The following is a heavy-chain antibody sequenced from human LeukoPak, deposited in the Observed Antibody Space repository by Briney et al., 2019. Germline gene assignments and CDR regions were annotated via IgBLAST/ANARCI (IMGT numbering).Heavy chain of an antibody. D-gene: IGHD1-26*01. CDR2: IYHSGST. V-gene: IGHV4-4*02. J-gene: IGHJ3*02. CDR1: GGSISSSNW. Sequence: SETLSLTCAVSGGSISSSNWWSWVRQPPGKGLEWIGEIYHSGSTNYNPSLKSRVTISVDKSKNQFSLKLSSVTAADTAVYYCARDSGNSGSYFDAFDIWGQGTMVTVSS. CDR3: ARDSGNSGSYFDAFDI.